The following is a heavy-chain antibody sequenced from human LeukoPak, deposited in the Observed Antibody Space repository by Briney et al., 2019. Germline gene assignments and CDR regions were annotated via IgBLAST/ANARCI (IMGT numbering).Heavy chain of an antibody. Sequence: GGXMRLSCAASGFSFSSYTMNWVRRAPGRGLEWVSSIIGTSEMHYADSVKGRFTVSRDNDKNSLFLQLYSLSVEDTAVYYCTRAIIVALGTGPFDIWGQGTVVTVSS. CDR2: IIGTSEM. CDR3: TRAIIVALGTGPFDI. V-gene: IGHV3-21*06. CDR1: GFSFSSYT. J-gene: IGHJ3*02. D-gene: IGHD6-13*01.